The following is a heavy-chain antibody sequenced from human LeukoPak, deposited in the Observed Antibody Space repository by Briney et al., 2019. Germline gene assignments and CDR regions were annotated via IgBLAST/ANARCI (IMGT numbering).Heavy chain of an antibody. D-gene: IGHD3-9*01. CDR3: ARASGYDILTGYYSLLFDY. CDR2: ISAYNGNT. V-gene: IGHV1-18*01. Sequence: ASVKVSCKASGYTFTSYGISWVRQAPGQGLEWMGWISAYNGNTNYAQKLQGRVTMTTGTSTSTAYMELRSLRSDDTAVYYCARASGYDILTGYYSLLFDYWGQGTLVTVSS. J-gene: IGHJ4*02. CDR1: GYTFTSYG.